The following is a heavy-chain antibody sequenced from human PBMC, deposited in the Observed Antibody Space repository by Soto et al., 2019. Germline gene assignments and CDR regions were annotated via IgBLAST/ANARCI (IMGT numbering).Heavy chain of an antibody. Sequence: PGGSLRLSCSASGFTVSTNHMTWVRQAPEKGLEWVSAIYSGGSVYYADSVKGRFTISTDNSKNTLHLQMNSLRVEDTAVYYCARARGYYSSIEVTFPGYYFDHCGQGTLVTVSS. D-gene: IGHD6-19*01. CDR2: IYSGGSV. CDR1: GFTVSTNH. V-gene: IGHV3-53*01. CDR3: ARARGYYSSIEVTFPGYYFDH. J-gene: IGHJ4*02.